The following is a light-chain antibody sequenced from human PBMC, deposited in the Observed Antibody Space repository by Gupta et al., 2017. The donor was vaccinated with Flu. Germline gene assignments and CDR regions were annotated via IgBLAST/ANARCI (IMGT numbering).Light chain of an antibody. CDR1: SNLASNV. CDR2: NDN. CDR3: AAWDDSLTALSADGSLTGLWV. J-gene: IGLJ3*02. V-gene: IGLV1-44*01. Sequence: SNLASNVVSLYQHLPGPAPRLLIYNDNQRPSGVPDRFSGSKSGTSASLAIGGLQSEDEADYYCAAWDDSLTALSADGSLTGLWVFGGGTKLSVL.